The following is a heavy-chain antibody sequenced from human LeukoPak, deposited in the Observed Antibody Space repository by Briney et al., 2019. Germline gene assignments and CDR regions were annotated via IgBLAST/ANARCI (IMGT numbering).Heavy chain of an antibody. CDR3: ARVREMATTYDAFDI. D-gene: IGHD5-24*01. V-gene: IGHV1-2*02. J-gene: IGHJ3*02. Sequence: GASVKVSCKASGYTFTGYYMHWVRQAPGQGLEWMGWINPNSGGTNYAQKFQGRVTMTRDTSISTAYMELSRLRSDDTAVYYCARVREMATTYDAFDIWGQGTMVTVSS. CDR1: GYTFTGYY. CDR2: INPNSGGT.